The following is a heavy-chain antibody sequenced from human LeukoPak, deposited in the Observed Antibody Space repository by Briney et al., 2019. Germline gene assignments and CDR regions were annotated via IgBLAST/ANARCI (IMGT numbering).Heavy chain of an antibody. CDR2: ISGRGGRR. CDR1: GFTFSSYA. Sequence: GRSPRLSCSASGFTFSSYATSSVPQAPRKGLEWVSAISGRGGRRYYADSVKGRFTISRDNSKNTLYLQMNSLRAEDTAVYYCAKDLWWELLTIGYYFDYWGQGTLVTVSS. CDR3: AKDLWWELLTIGYYFDY. V-gene: IGHV3-23*01. J-gene: IGHJ4*02. D-gene: IGHD1-26*01.